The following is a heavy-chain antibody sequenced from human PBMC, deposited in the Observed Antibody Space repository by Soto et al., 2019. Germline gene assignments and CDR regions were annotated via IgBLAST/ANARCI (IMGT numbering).Heavy chain of an antibody. CDR2: ITRDSEST. CDR3: ARDAVVVESWAFSF. CDR1: GLTFRTYS. V-gene: IGHV3-21*02. J-gene: IGHJ3*01. D-gene: IGHD2-15*01. Sequence: EVRLVESGGGLVRPGGSLRLSCAASGLTFRTYSMNWVRQAPGKGLEWVSSITRDSESTFYADSVRGRFTISRDNVRSIVYLQMNTLRAEDTSVYYYARDAVVVESWAFSFWGQGTMVSVSS.